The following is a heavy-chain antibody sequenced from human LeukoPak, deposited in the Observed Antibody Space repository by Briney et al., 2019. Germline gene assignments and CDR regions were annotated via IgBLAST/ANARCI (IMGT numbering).Heavy chain of an antibody. CDR3: ARDYNDRRGDYTIS. J-gene: IGHJ4*02. Sequence: SETLSLTCTVSGGSISSGSYYWSWIRQPAGKGLEWIGRIYTSGSTNYNPSLKSRVTISVDTSKNQFSLKLSSVTAAEKAVYYCARDYNDRRGDYTISWGQGTLVTVSS. CDR2: IYTSGST. V-gene: IGHV4-61*02. CDR1: GGSISSGSYY. D-gene: IGHD3-3*01.